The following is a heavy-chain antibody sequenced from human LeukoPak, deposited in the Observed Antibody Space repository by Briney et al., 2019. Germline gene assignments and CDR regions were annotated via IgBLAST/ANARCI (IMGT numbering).Heavy chain of an antibody. V-gene: IGHV4-34*01. J-gene: IGHJ4*02. CDR3: ASCVDTAMADGQPAIFDY. D-gene: IGHD5-18*01. CDR2: INHSGST. CDR1: GGSFSGYY. Sequence: SETLSLTCAVYGGSFSGYYWSWVRQPPGKGLEWIGEINHSGSTNYNPSLKSRVTMSVDTSKNQFSLKLSSVTAADTAVYYCASCVDTAMADGQPAIFDYWGQGTLVTVSS.